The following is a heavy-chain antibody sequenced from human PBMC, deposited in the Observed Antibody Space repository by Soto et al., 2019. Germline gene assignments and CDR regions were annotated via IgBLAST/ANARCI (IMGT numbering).Heavy chain of an antibody. CDR3: SRESWARFDYYDSSGYYFDY. CDR2: IWYDGSNK. D-gene: IGHD3-22*01. V-gene: IGHV3-33*01. J-gene: IGHJ4*02. CDR1: GFTFSSYG. Sequence: PGGSLRLSCAASGFTFSSYGMHWVRQAPGKGLEWVAVIWYDGSNKYYADSVKGRFTISRDNSKNTLYLQMNSLRAEDTAVYYCSRESWARFDYYDSSGYYFDYWGQGTLVTVSS.